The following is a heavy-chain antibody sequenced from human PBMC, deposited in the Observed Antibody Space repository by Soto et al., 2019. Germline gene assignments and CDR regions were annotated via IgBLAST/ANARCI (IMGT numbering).Heavy chain of an antibody. CDR3: ARTPRAVASWYFDY. V-gene: IGHV3-23*01. Sequence: EVQLLESGGGLVQPGGSLRLSCAASGFTFSSYAMSWVRQAPGKGLEWVSAISGSGGSTYYADSVKGRFTISRDNSKNPLYLQMNRLRAEDTAVYSCARTPRAVASWYFDYWGQGTLVTVSS. D-gene: IGHD6-19*01. CDR1: GFTFSSYA. J-gene: IGHJ4*02. CDR2: ISGSGGST.